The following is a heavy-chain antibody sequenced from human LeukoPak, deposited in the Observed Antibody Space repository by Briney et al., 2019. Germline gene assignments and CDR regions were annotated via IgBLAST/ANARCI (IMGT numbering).Heavy chain of an antibody. CDR3: ARDWRGYFDF. CDR1: GFTFSSYE. Sequence: GGSLRLSCPVSGFTFSSYEMNWVGQAPGKGLEWLSSISSSGSTIYYADSVKGRFTISRDNAKNSLYLQMNSLRAEDTAVYYCARDWRGYFDFWGQGTLVTVSS. D-gene: IGHD1-1*01. CDR2: ISSSGSTI. J-gene: IGHJ4*02. V-gene: IGHV3-48*03.